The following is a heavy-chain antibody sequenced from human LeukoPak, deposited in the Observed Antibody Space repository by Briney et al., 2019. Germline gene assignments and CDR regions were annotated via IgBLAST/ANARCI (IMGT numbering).Heavy chain of an antibody. CDR2: IYHSGST. CDR3: ASSSLNHLLGFDY. CDR1: GGSISSYY. Sequence: ETLSLTCTVSGGSISSYYWSWIRQPPGKGLEWIGYIYHSGSTNYNPSLKSRVTISVDTSKNQFSLKLSSVTAADTAVHYCASSSLNHLLGFDYWGQGTLVTVSS. D-gene: IGHD1-14*01. V-gene: IGHV4-59*01. J-gene: IGHJ4*02.